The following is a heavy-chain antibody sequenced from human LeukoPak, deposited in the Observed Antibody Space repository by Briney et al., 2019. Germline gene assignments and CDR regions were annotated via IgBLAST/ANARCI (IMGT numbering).Heavy chain of an antibody. CDR2: INPNSGGS. CDR3: ARARMVRGVIIVPFDY. CDR1: GYTFTGYY. J-gene: IGHJ4*02. Sequence: ASVKVSCKASGYTFTGYYMHWVRQAPGQGLEWMGRINPNSGGSNYAQKFQGRVTMTRDTSISTAYMELSRLRSDDTAVYYCARARMVRGVIIVPFDYWGQGTLVTVSS. V-gene: IGHV1-2*06. D-gene: IGHD3-10*01.